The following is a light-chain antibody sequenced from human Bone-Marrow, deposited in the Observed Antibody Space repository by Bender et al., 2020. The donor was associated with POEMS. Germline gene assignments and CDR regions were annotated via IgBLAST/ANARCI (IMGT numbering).Light chain of an antibody. J-gene: IGLJ3*02. V-gene: IGLV1-47*01. CDR3: AVWDDSLNGWV. CDR2: RNY. CDR1: SSNIGSHY. Sequence: QSVVTQPPSASGTPGQRVTISCSGSSSNIGSHYVYWYQHLPGTAPKLLIYRNYQRPSGVPDRFSGSRSGTSASLAISGLQSEDEADYYCAVWDDSLNGWVFGGGTKLTVL.